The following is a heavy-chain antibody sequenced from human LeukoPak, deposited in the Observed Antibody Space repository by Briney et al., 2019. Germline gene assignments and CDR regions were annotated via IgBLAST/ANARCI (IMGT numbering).Heavy chain of an antibody. CDR1: GFSFSDYA. D-gene: IGHD3-3*01. V-gene: IGHV3-23*01. CDR3: ANGGDFWSGYYTDLDY. Sequence: GGSLRLSCAASGFSFSDYAMVWVRQAPRKGLEWVSGISSGGHDATFYADSVKGRFTVSRDNSKNTLYLQMNFLRVEDTALYYCANGGDFWSGYYTDLDYWGQGTLVTVSS. J-gene: IGHJ4*02. CDR2: ISSGGHDAT.